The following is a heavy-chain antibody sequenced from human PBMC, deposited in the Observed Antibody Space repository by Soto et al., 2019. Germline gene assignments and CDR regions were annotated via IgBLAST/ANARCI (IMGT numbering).Heavy chain of an antibody. J-gene: IGHJ6*02. Sequence: QVQLVQSGAEVKKPGASVKVSCKASGYTFTSYGISWVRQAPGQGLEWMGWISAYNGNTNYAQKLQGRDTMTTDTXTXTXVMELRSLRSDDTAVYYCARDRGYSSSSLLWYGMDVWGQGTTVTVSS. CDR3: ARDRGYSSSSLLWYGMDV. D-gene: IGHD6-6*01. CDR1: GYTFTSYG. CDR2: ISAYNGNT. V-gene: IGHV1-18*01.